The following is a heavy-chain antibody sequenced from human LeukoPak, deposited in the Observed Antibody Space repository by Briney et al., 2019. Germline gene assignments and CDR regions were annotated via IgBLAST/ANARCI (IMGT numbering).Heavy chain of an antibody. CDR1: GGSINTYY. V-gene: IGHV4-59*01. J-gene: IGHJ6*03. Sequence: PSETLSLTCTVSGGSINTYYWRWIRQPPGKGLEWIGYIFYTGSTNYKPSLKSRVTISVDTSKNEFSLKLSSVTAADTAVYYCARHESGYYMDVWGKGTTVTVSS. CDR2: IFYTGST. CDR3: ARHESGYYMDV.